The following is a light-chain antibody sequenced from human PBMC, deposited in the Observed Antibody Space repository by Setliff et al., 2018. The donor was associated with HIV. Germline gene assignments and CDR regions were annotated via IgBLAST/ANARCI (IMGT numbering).Light chain of an antibody. V-gene: IGLV1-51*02. J-gene: IGLJ3*02. CDR2: EDN. CDR3: ETFDSSLRAPV. Sequence: QSVLTQPPSVSAAPGQKITISCSGSSSNIGNNYVSWYQQVPGTAPKLLIFEDNKRPSGIPDRFSVSKSDTSTTLGITGLQTGDEADYYCETFDSSLRAPVFGGGTKVTVL. CDR1: SSNIGNNY.